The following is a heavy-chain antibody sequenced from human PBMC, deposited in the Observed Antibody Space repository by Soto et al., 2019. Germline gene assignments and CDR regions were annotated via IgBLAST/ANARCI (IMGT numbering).Heavy chain of an antibody. CDR1: GFTFSSYA. Sequence: EVQLLESGGGLVQPGGSLRLSCAASGFTFSSYAMSWVRQAPGKGLEWVSAISGRGGSTYYADSVKGRFTISRDNSKNTMYLQMNSLRAEDTAVYYCAKDRVVYCSGGCCYALDPWGRGTLVTVSS. V-gene: IGHV3-23*01. D-gene: IGHD2-15*01. CDR3: AKDRVVYCSGGCCYALDP. J-gene: IGHJ5*02. CDR2: ISGRGGST.